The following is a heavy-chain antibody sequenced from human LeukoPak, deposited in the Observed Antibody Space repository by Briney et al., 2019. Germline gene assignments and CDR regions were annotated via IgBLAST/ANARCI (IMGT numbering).Heavy chain of an antibody. CDR3: ARVLPIIVGAIGAFDI. CDR1: GFTFSDYE. J-gene: IGHJ3*02. Sequence: GGSLRLSCAASGFTFSDYEMNWVRQAPGKGLEWVSYISSSASIIYYSDSVKGRFTISRDNAKNSLYLQMNSLRAEDTAVYYCARVLPIIVGAIGAFDIWGQGTMVTVSS. D-gene: IGHD1-26*01. CDR2: ISSSASII. V-gene: IGHV3-48*03.